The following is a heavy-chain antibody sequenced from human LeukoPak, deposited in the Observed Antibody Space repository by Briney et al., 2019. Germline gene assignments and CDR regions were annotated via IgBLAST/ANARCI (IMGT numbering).Heavy chain of an antibody. V-gene: IGHV4-39*01. CDR3: ARSSESYDSSGYYSYYFDY. CDR1: GASISGSNYY. J-gene: IGHJ4*02. CDR2: IYSSGST. Sequence: KPSETLSLTCAVSGASISGSNYYWGWIRQPPGKGLEWIGNIYSSGSTYYNASLQSRVTISIDTSKNQFSLRLNSVTAADTAVYYCARSSESYDSSGYYSYYFDYWGQGTLVTVSS. D-gene: IGHD3-22*01.